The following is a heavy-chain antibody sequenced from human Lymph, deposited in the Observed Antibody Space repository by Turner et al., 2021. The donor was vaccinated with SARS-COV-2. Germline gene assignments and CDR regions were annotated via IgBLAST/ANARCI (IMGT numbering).Heavy chain of an antibody. V-gene: IGHV1-2*02. J-gene: IGHJ4*02. CDR3: ARSRDLQSMVRGVDPFDY. CDR1: GYTFTGYY. Sequence: QVQLVQAGAEVKKPGASVKGTCKASGYTFTGYYMHWVRQSPGQGLECMGWINPNSGGTNYAQKFQGRVTMTRDTSISTAYMELSRLRSDDTAVYYCARSRDLQSMVRGVDPFDYWGQGTLVTVSS. CDR2: INPNSGGT. D-gene: IGHD3-10*01.